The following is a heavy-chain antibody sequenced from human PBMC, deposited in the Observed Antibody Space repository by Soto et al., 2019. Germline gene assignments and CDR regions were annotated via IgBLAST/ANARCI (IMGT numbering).Heavy chain of an antibody. J-gene: IGHJ6*02. V-gene: IGHV4-30-2*01. CDR1: GGSISSGGYS. CDR2: IYHSGST. Sequence: PSETLSLTCAVSGGSISSGGYSWSWIRQPPGKGLEWIGYIYHSGSTYYNPSLKSRVTISVDRSKNQFSLKLSSVTAADTAVYYCARLDSRYGMDVWGQGTTVTVSS. CDR3: ARLDSRYGMDV. D-gene: IGHD1-1*01.